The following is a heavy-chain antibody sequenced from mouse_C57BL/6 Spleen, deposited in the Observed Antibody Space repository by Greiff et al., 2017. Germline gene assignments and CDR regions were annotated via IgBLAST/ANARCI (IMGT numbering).Heavy chain of an antibody. D-gene: IGHD1-1*01. V-gene: IGHV1-69*01. CDR1: GYTFTSSW. CDR3: ARSDYGSPTLDD. Sequence: QVQLQQPGAELVMPGASVKLSCKASGYTFTSSWMHWVKQRTGQGLEWIGEIDPSDSDTNYNQTFKGKATLTVDKSSSQACMQLSSLTSEDSAVYYCARSDYGSPTLDDWGQGTTLTVSS. J-gene: IGHJ2*01. CDR2: IDPSDSDT.